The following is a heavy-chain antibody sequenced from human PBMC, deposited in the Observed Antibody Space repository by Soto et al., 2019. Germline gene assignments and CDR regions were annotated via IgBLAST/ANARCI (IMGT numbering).Heavy chain of an antibody. D-gene: IGHD3-22*01. CDR2: ISGSGGST. CDR3: AKAQHSVVVIWGDAFDI. Sequence: GGSLRLSCAASGFTFSSYAMSWVRQAPGKGLEWVSAISGSGGSTYYADSVKGRFTISRDNSKNTLYLQMNSLRAEDTAVYYCAKAQHSVVVIWGDAFDIWGQGTMVT. V-gene: IGHV3-23*01. J-gene: IGHJ3*02. CDR1: GFTFSSYA.